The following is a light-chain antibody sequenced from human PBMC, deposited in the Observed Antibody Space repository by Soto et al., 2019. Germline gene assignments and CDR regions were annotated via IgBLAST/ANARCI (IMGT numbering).Light chain of an antibody. CDR2: GAS. J-gene: IGKJ4*02. CDR1: QSIANY. Sequence: DIQMTQSPSSLSASVGDRVTITCRASQSIANYLNWYQQRPGKAPKRLIYGASTSHSGVPSNFSGRGAGTDLSLTISSLELEDLATYDFYERVTTPRTFGEGTKVEI. CDR3: YERVTTPRT. V-gene: IGKV1-39*01.